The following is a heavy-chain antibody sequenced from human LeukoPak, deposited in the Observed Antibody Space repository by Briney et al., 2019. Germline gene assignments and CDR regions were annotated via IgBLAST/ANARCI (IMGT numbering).Heavy chain of an antibody. Sequence: ASVKVSCKASGYTFTSYGISWVRQAPGQGLEWMGWISAYNGNTDYAQKLQGRVTMTTDTSTSTAYMELRSLRSDDTAVYYCARDAIFGVVISSNWFDPWGRGTLVTVSS. V-gene: IGHV1-18*01. D-gene: IGHD3-3*01. CDR1: GYTFTSYG. CDR2: ISAYNGNT. CDR3: ARDAIFGVVISSNWFDP. J-gene: IGHJ5*02.